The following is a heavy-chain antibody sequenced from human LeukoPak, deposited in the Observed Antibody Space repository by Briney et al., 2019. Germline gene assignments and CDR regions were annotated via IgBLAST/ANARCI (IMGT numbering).Heavy chain of an antibody. Sequence: GRSLRLSCAASGFTFNNYAMNWVRQAAGKGLEWVSAISGGGLSTYYADSVKGRFTISRDNSKNTLYLQMNSLRAEDTAVYHCAKDYSSGQYRGHWGQGTLVTVSS. CDR2: ISGGGLST. CDR1: GFTFNNYA. D-gene: IGHD6-19*01. J-gene: IGHJ4*02. V-gene: IGHV3-23*01. CDR3: AKDYSSGQYRGH.